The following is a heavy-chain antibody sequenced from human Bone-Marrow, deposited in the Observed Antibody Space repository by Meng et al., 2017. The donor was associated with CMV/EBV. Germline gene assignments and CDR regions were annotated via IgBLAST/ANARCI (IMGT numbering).Heavy chain of an antibody. D-gene: IGHD3-16*01. J-gene: IGHJ4*02. V-gene: IGHV1-46*01. CDR2: INPSSGSA. CDR3: ARGILPNVRGEGPDY. CDR1: GYTFTKLF. Sequence: SGYTFTKLFKHWVRHAPGQGLEWMGIINPSSGSASHAQKFQGRVTMTRDTSTSTVYVELSSLRSEDTAVYYCARGILPNVRGEGPDYWGQGTLVTVSS.